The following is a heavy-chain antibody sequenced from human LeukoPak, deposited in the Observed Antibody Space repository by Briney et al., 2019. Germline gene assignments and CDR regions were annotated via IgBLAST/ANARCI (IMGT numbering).Heavy chain of an antibody. CDR3: ARVAYYGLDV. J-gene: IGHJ6*02. Sequence: GASVNVSCKASGYSFTRYHMHWVRQAPGQGLEWMGIINPSGVRTTYAQNFQGRVTMTTDTSTSTLYMELSSLRSEDTAVYYCARVAYYGLDVWGQGTTVTVSS. CDR2: INPSGVRT. V-gene: IGHV1-46*01. CDR1: GYSFTRYH.